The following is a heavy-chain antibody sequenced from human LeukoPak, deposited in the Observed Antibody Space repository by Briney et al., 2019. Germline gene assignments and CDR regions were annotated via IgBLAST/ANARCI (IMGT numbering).Heavy chain of an antibody. CDR1: GYIFITYY. D-gene: IGHD6-19*01. Sequence: GASVKVSFKASGYIFITYYIQWVRQAPGQGLEWMGIINPSGGSTSYAQKFQGRVTITADESTSTAYMELSSLRSEDTAVYYCARSRGEWLVLTYWGQGTLVTVSS. J-gene: IGHJ4*02. CDR3: ARSRGEWLVLTY. CDR2: INPSGGST. V-gene: IGHV1-46*01.